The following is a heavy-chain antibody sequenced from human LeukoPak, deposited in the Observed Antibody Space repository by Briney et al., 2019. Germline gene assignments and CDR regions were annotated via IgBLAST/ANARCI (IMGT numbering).Heavy chain of an antibody. V-gene: IGHV1-2*02. CDR3: ARRGLAASSDS. CDR2: INPHSGST. CDR1: GYSFTGYF. J-gene: IGHJ4*02. D-gene: IGHD2-15*01. Sequence: ASVTVSCKASGYSFTGYFILWMRQAPGQGLEWLGWINPHSGSTNYAPKFQGRVTSTRDTSINTVYLEVTSLRPADTAIYYCARRGLAASSDSWGQGTLVTVSS.